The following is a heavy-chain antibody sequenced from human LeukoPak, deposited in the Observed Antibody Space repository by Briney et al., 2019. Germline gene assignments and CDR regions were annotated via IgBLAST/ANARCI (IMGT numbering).Heavy chain of an antibody. D-gene: IGHD1-26*01. CDR3: ARHLGAAPGWYFDL. CDR1: GGSFSGYY. V-gene: IGHV4-34*01. CDR2: INHSGST. Sequence: SETLSLTCAVYGGSFSGYYWSWIRQPPGKGLEWIGEINHSGSTNYNPSLKSRVTISVDTSKNQFSLKLSSVTAADTAVYYCARHLGAAPGWYFDLWGRGTLVTVSS. J-gene: IGHJ2*01.